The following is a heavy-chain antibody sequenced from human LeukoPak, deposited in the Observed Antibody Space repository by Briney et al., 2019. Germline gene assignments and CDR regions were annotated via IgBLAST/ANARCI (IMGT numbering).Heavy chain of an antibody. D-gene: IGHD1-26*01. Sequence: GESLQISCKVSGFSFSSNWIAWVRQMPGKGLECMGIIHPGDSETRYSPSFQGQVTISADKSISTAYLQWSGLKASDTAMYYCARRLGATQPYFDFWGQGALVTVSS. CDR3: ARRLGATQPYFDF. J-gene: IGHJ4*02. V-gene: IGHV5-51*01. CDR2: IHPGDSET. CDR1: GFSFSSNW.